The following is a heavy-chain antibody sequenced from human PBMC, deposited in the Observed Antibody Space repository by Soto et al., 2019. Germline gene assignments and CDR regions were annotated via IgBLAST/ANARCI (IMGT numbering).Heavy chain of an antibody. CDR3: ARIAAAGTSYYYYGMDV. J-gene: IGHJ6*02. V-gene: IGHV1-69*01. CDR2: IIPIFGTA. CDR1: GGTFSSYA. Sequence: QVQLVQSGAEVKKPGSSVKVSCTASGGTFSSYAISWVRQAPGQGLEWMGGIIPIFGTANYAQKFQGRVTITADESTSTAYMELSSLRSEDTAVYYCARIAAAGTSYYYYGMDVWGQGTTVTVSS. D-gene: IGHD6-13*01.